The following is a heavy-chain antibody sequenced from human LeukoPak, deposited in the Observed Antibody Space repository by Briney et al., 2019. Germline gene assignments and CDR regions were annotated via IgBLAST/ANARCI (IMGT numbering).Heavy chain of an antibody. D-gene: IGHD3-22*01. CDR3: ARDPPRITMIVDDY. J-gene: IGHJ4*02. CDR2: IYYSGST. V-gene: IGHV4-59*01. CDR1: GGSISSYY. Sequence: PSETLSLTCTVSGGSISSYYWSWIRQPPGKGLEWIGYIYYSGSTNYNPSLKSRVTISVDTSKNQFSLKLSSVTAADTAVYYCARDPPRITMIVDDYWGQGTLVTVSS.